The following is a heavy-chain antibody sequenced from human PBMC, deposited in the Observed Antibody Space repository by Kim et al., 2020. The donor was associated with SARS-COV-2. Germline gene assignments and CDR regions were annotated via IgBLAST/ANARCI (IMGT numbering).Heavy chain of an antibody. CDR2: IRENGGET. D-gene: IGHD1-26*01. CDR3: AKEGPVDGVGAY. V-gene: IGHV3-23*01. Sequence: GGSLRLSCAASGFTFSNSRMTWVRQAPGKGLEWVASIRENGGETYYAESVRGRFTISRDNLMDILYLQMNGLRDDDTALYYCAKEGPVDGVGAYWGQGTLVTVSS. J-gene: IGHJ4*02. CDR1: GFTFSNSR.